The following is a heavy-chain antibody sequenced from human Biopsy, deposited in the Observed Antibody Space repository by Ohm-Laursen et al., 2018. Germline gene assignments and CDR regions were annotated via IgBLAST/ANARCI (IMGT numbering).Heavy chain of an antibody. V-gene: IGHV4-59*11. J-gene: IGHJ1*01. D-gene: IGHD4-23*01. Sequence: SETLSLTCTVSGGSFTGHYWTWIRQPPGKGLEWIGHISHTGYTGYKSSLKGRVTISLDTSRKHFSLRLTSLAAADTAVYYCARGSNEYGGLYFPHWGQGTLVTVSS. CDR3: ARGSNEYGGLYFPH. CDR2: ISHTGYT. CDR1: GGSFTGHY.